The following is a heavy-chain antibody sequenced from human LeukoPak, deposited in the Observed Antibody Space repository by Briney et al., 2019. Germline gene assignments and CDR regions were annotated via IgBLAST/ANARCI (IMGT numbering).Heavy chain of an antibody. CDR3: ARAQVDTAMVDSNHLKDY. J-gene: IGHJ4*02. V-gene: IGHV3-11*01. CDR1: GFTFSDYY. D-gene: IGHD5-18*01. CDR2: ISSSGSTI. Sequence: GGSLRLSCAASGFTFSDYYMSWIRQAPGKGLEWVSYISSSGSTIYYADSVKGRFTISRDNAKNSLYLQMNSLRAEDTAVYYCARAQVDTAMVDSNHLKDYWGQGTLVTVSS.